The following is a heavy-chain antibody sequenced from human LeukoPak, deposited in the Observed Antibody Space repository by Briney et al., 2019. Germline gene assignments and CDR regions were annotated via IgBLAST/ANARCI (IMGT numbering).Heavy chain of an antibody. V-gene: IGHV1-46*01. J-gene: IGHJ4*02. Sequence: ASVKVSCKASGYTFTSYYMHWVRQAPGQGLEWMGIINPSGGSTSYAQKFQGRVTMTRDTSIGTAYMELSRLRSDDTAVYYCARDRGRWLQRILYYFDYWGQGTLVTVSS. D-gene: IGHD5-24*01. CDR2: INPSGGST. CDR1: GYTFTSYY. CDR3: ARDRGRWLQRILYYFDY.